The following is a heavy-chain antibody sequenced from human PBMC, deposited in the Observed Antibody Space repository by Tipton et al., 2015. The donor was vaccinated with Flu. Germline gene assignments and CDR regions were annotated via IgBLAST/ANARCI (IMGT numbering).Heavy chain of an antibody. J-gene: IGHJ5*02. CDR2: IYPGDSDT. CDR1: GYTFSNDW. CDR3: ARVRELREIWFDP. D-gene: IGHD1-7*01. Sequence: QLVQSGAEVKKAGESLKISCKGSGYTFSNDWIGWVRQRPGKGLEWMGIIYPGDSDTRYSPSFQGQVTISVDKSISTAYLQWSSLRASDTAIYYCARVRELREIWFDPWGQGTLVTVSS. V-gene: IGHV5-51*03.